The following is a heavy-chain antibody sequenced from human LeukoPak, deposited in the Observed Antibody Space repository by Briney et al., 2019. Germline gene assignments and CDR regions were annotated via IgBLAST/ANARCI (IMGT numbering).Heavy chain of an antibody. J-gene: IGHJ4*02. CDR1: GYTFTSYG. V-gene: IGHV1-18*01. CDR3: ARPRSIMITFGGVIAMDI. CDR2: ISAYNGNT. Sequence: GASVKVSCKASGYTFTSYGISWVRQAPGQGLEWMGWISAYNGNTNYAQKLQGRVTMTTDTSTSTAYMELRSLRSDDTAVYYCARPRSIMITFGGVIAMDIWGQGTLVTVSS. D-gene: IGHD3-16*02.